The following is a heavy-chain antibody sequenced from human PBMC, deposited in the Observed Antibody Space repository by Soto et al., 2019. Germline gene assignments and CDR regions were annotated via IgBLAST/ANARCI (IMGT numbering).Heavy chain of an antibody. CDR1: GFTFSSYA. Sequence: PGGSLRLSCAASGFTFSSYAMNWVRQAQGKGLEWVSAISGSGGSTYYADSVKARFTISRDNSKNTLYLQMKSLTAEDTAVFYYGKGPWGLLVFTYFQHGGQGALVTVSS. J-gene: IGHJ1*01. D-gene: IGHD2-15*01. CDR3: GKGPWGLLVFTYFQH. CDR2: ISGSGGST. V-gene: IGHV3-23*01.